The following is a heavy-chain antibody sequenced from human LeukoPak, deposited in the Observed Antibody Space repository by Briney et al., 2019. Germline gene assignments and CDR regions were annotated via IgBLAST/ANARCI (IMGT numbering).Heavy chain of an antibody. CDR3: ARHRGVAANFDY. V-gene: IGHV4-59*08. CDR1: GGSISSYY. D-gene: IGHD2-15*01. J-gene: IGHJ4*02. CDR2: IYYSGST. Sequence: SETLSLTCTVSGGSISSYYWSWIRQPPGKGLEWIGYIYYSGSTNYNPSLKSRVTISVDTSKNQFSLKLSPVTAADTAVYYCARHRGVAANFDYWGQGTLVTVSS.